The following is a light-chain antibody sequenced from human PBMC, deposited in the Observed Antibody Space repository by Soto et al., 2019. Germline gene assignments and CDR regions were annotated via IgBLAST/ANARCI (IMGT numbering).Light chain of an antibody. CDR1: SSDVGGYNY. J-gene: IGLJ3*02. V-gene: IGLV2-11*01. CDR2: EVT. Sequence: QSALTQPRSVSGSPGQSVTISCTGTSSDVGGYNYVSWYQQDPGIAPKLIIYEVTDRPSGVPDRFSGSKSGNTASLTISGLQAEDEANYYCCSYAGSYTWVIGGGTKLTVL. CDR3: CSYAGSYTWV.